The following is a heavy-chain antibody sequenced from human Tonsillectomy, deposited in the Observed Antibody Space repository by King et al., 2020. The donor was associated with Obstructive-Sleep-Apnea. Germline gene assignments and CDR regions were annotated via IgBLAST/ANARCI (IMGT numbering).Heavy chain of an antibody. D-gene: IGHD3-22*01. CDR2: IYSGGST. CDR3: AREVYYDSSGYYDY. J-gene: IGHJ4*02. CDR1: GFTVSSNY. Sequence: VQLVESGGGLVQPGGSLRLSCAASGFTVSSNYMSWVRQAPGKGLEWVSVIYSGGSTYYADSVKGRFTISRDNSKNTLYLQMNSLRAEDTAVYYCAREVYYDSSGYYDYWGQGTLVTVSS. V-gene: IGHV3-66*01.